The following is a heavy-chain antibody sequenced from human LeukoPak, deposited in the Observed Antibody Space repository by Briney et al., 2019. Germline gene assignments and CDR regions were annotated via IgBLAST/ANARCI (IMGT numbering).Heavy chain of an antibody. CDR2: ISYDGSNK. V-gene: IGHV3-30*18. CDR1: GFTFSSYG. Sequence: GGSLRLSCAASGFTFSSYGMHWVRQAPGKGLEWVAVISYDGSNKYYADSVKGRFTISRDNSKNTLYLQMNSLRAEDTAVYYCAKSYGELWLTNWFDPWGQGTLVTVSS. CDR3: AKSYGELWLTNWFDP. J-gene: IGHJ5*02. D-gene: IGHD5-18*01.